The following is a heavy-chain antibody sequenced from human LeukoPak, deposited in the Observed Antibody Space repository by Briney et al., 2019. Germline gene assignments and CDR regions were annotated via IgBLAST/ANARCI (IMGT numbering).Heavy chain of an antibody. CDR1: GVTFNNYA. CDR2: ISASGGST. J-gene: IGHJ4*02. CDR3: AKIQQLARNYFDY. V-gene: IGHV3-23*01. D-gene: IGHD6-13*01. Sequence: GGSLRLSCAVSGVTFNNYAMSWVRQAPGRGLEWVSVISASGGSTYYADSVKGRFTISRDNSKNTLYLQMNSLRPEDTAVYYCAKIQQLARNYFDYWGQGTLVTVSS.